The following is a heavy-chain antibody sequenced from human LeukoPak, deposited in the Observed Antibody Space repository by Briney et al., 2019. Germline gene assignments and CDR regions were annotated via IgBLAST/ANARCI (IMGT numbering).Heavy chain of an antibody. Sequence: GGSLRLSCAASGFTFSSYAMNWVRQAPGKGLEWVSTISGSGGSTYYADSVKGRFTISRDNSKNTLYLQMNSLRAEDTAVYYCAKDRKDIVVVTADYGMDVWGQGTTVTVSS. CDR1: GFTFSSYA. CDR2: ISGSGGST. J-gene: IGHJ6*02. V-gene: IGHV3-23*01. CDR3: AKDRKDIVVVTADYGMDV. D-gene: IGHD2-21*02.